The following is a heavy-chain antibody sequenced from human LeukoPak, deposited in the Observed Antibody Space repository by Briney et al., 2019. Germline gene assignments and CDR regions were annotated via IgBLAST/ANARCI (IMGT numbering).Heavy chain of an antibody. CDR3: ARERNTMIVVVPRPGWFDP. Sequence: SVNLSCTASAGTFSSYTISWVRQAPGQGLEWMGGIIPIFGTANYAQKFQGRVTITADESTSTAYMELSSLRSEDTAVYYCARERNTMIVVVPRPGWFDPWGQGTLVTVSS. CDR2: IIPIFGTA. J-gene: IGHJ5*02. D-gene: IGHD3-22*01. CDR1: AGTFSSYT. V-gene: IGHV1-69*13.